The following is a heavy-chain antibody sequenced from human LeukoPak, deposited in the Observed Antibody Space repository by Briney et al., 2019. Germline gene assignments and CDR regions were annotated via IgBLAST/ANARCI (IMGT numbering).Heavy chain of an antibody. Sequence: GGSLRLSCAASGFTFSSYWMHWVRQAPGKGLVWVSRINSDGSSTSCADSVKGRFTISRDNAKNTLYLQMNSLRAEDTAVYYCASQDYSGYSFMDVWGKGTTVTVSS. CDR1: GFTFSSYW. V-gene: IGHV3-74*01. CDR2: INSDGSST. CDR3: ASQDYSGYSFMDV. J-gene: IGHJ6*04. D-gene: IGHD5-12*01.